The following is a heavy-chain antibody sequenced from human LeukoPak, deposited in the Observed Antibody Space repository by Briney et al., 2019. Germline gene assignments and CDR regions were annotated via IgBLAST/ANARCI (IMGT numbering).Heavy chain of an antibody. V-gene: IGHV5-51*01. D-gene: IGHD2-2*01. CDR3: CVVVPAAMPDAFDI. J-gene: IGHJ3*02. Sequence: NLGESLKISCKGSGYSFTSYWIGWVRQMPGKGLEWMGIIYPGDSDTRYSPSFQGQVTISADKSISTAYLQWSSLKASDTAMYYCCVVVPAAMPDAFDIWGQGTMVTVSS. CDR1: GYSFTSYW. CDR2: IYPGDSDT.